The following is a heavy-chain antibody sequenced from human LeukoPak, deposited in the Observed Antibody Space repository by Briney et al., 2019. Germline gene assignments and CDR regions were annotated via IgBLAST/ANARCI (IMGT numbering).Heavy chain of an antibody. CDR1: GYTFNTYW. J-gene: IGHJ1*01. CDR3: ARLSGGSWANTEYFPD. Sequence: GESLTISCKTSGYTFNTYWIGWVRQKPGKALEWMAIVSPGDSHTRYSPSFQGHFTISADKTVTTAYLQWSSLEASDTAVYYCARLSGGSWANTEYFPDWGQGTLVIVSS. D-gene: IGHD7-27*01. CDR2: VSPGDSHT. V-gene: IGHV5-51*01.